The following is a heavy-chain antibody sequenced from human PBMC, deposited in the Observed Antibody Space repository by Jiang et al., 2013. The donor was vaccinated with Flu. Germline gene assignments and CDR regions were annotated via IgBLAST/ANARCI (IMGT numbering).Heavy chain of an antibody. J-gene: IGHJ4*02. CDR2: INTNTGNP. D-gene: IGHD6-19*01. CDR3: ARVLGIPVAGPVFGY. V-gene: IGHV7-4-1*02. Sequence: VQSGSELKEPGASVKVSCKASGYTFTSYAINWVRQAPGQGLEWMGWINTNTGNPTYAQGFTGRFVFSLDTSVSTAYLQISSLKAEDTGVYSCARVLGIPVAGPVFGYWGQGNPWVTVSS. CDR1: GYTFTSYA.